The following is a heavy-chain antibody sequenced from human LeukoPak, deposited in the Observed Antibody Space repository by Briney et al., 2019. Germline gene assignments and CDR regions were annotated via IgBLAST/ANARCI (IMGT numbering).Heavy chain of an antibody. V-gene: IGHV1-69*05. J-gene: IGHJ6*03. CDR1: GGTFSSYA. CDR2: IIPIFGTA. Sequence: ASVKVSCTASGGTFSSYAISWVRQAPGQGLEWMGGIIPIFGTANYAQKFQGRVTITTDESTSTAYMELSSLRSEDTAVYYCARGLISLGAAARPLWYYMDVWGKGTTVTVSS. D-gene: IGHD6-13*01. CDR3: ARGLISLGAAARPLWYYMDV.